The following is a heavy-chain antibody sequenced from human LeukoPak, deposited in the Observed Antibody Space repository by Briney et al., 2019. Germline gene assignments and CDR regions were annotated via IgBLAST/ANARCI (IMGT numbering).Heavy chain of an antibody. CDR2: INHSGGT. D-gene: IGHD7-27*01. CDR1: GGSFSGYY. Sequence: ETSETLSLTCAVYGGSFSGYYWSWIRQPPGKGLEWIGEINHSGGTNYNPSLKSRVTISVDTSKNQFSLKLSSVTAADTAVYYCARVKISGDVDYWGQGTLVTVSS. J-gene: IGHJ4*02. CDR3: ARVKISGDVDY. V-gene: IGHV4-34*01.